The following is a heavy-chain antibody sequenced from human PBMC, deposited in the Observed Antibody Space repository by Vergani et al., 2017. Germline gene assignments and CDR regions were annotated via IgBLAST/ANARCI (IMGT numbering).Heavy chain of an antibody. D-gene: IGHD5-18*01. Sequence: QVQLQESGPGLVKPSQTLSLTCTVSGGSISSGSYYWSWIRQPAGKGLEWIGRIYTSGSTNYNPSLKSRVTISVDTSKNQFSLKLSTVTAADTAVYYCARDSWIQLSFNGMDVWGQGTTVTVSS. CDR1: GGSISSGSYY. CDR2: IYTSGST. V-gene: IGHV4-61*02. CDR3: ARDSWIQLSFNGMDV. J-gene: IGHJ6*02.